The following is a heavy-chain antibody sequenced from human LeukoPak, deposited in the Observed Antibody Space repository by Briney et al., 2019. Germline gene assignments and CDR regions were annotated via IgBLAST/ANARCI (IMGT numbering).Heavy chain of an antibody. J-gene: IGHJ6*03. CDR1: GFTFSSYS. CDR3: AKDGLEVRGAGAVYYYYYMDV. CDR2: ISSSSSYI. D-gene: IGHD3-10*01. Sequence: PGGSLRLSCAASGFTFSSYSMNWVRQAPGKGLEWVSSISSSSSYIYYADSVKGRFTISRDNAKNSLYLQMNSLRAEDTAVYYCAKDGLEVRGAGAVYYYYYMDVWGKGTTVTVSS. V-gene: IGHV3-21*01.